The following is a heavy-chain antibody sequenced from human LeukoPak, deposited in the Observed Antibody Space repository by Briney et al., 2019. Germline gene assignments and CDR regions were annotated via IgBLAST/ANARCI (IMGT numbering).Heavy chain of an antibody. J-gene: IGHJ4*02. V-gene: IGHV3-30*02. D-gene: IGHD3-9*01. CDR2: IQYDGSNQ. Sequence: GGSLRLSCAASGFTFSSYGMHWVRQAPGKGLEWVAYIQYDGSNQQYADSVKGRFSISRDRSKNIPYLQMNSLRAEDTAVYYCARAYYDILTGYYSATYYFDYWGQGTLVTVSS. CDR3: ARAYYDILTGYYSATYYFDY. CDR1: GFTFSSYG.